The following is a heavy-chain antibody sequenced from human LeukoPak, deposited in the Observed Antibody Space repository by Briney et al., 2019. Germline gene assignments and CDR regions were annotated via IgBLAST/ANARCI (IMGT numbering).Heavy chain of an antibody. CDR3: AKDAFRGYSYGYRVSMVWFDQ. Sequence: GESLRLSCAASGFTFSSYGMHWVRQAPDKGLEWVAFIRYDGSNKYYVDSVKGRFTISRDNSKNTLSLQMSSLRAEDTAVYFCAKDAFRGYSYGYRVSMVWFDQWGQGILVTVSS. CDR1: GFTFSSYG. CDR2: IRYDGSNK. J-gene: IGHJ5*02. D-gene: IGHD5-18*01. V-gene: IGHV3-30*02.